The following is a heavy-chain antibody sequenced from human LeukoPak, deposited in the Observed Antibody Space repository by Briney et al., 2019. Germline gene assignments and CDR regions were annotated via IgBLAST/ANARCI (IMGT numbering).Heavy chain of an antibody. J-gene: IGHJ4*02. CDR1: GDSVSSNSAA. CDR3: VRDGEGGLDYFDY. Sequence: SQTLSLTCAISGDSVSSNSAAWSWIRQSPSRGLEWQGRTYYRSKWFYDYALFVKSRITINPDTSKNQFSLHLKSVTPEDTAVYYCVRDGEGGLDYFDYWGRGTLVTVSS. V-gene: IGHV6-1*01. CDR2: TYYRSKWFY. D-gene: IGHD3-16*01.